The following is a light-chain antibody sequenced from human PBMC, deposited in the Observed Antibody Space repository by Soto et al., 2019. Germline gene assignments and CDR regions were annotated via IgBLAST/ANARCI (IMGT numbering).Light chain of an antibody. CDR1: ESLVDRNGNTY. CDR3: LQGTLWWT. J-gene: IGKJ1*01. V-gene: IGKV2-24*01. Sequence: DIVMTQTPLSLSVTLGQPAAISCRSSESLVDRNGNTYLSWYHQRPGQPPRLLIHRVSNRFSGVPERFSGSGAGTDFTLEISRVEAEDVGIYYWLQGTLWWTFGQGTKVEI. CDR2: RVS.